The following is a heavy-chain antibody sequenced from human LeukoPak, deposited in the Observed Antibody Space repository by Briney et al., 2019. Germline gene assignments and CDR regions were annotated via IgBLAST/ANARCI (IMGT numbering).Heavy chain of an antibody. D-gene: IGHD4-11*01. CDR2: IKQDGSEK. CDR3: AREDHSNYVH. Sequence: PGGSLRLSGAASGFSFSSYWMSWLRQAPGKGPEWVTSIKQDGSEKFYVDSLRGRFTISRDNAKNSLYLQMISLRAEDTAVYYCAREDHSNYVHGGQEALVTVSS. V-gene: IGHV3-7*01. CDR1: GFSFSSYW. J-gene: IGHJ4*02.